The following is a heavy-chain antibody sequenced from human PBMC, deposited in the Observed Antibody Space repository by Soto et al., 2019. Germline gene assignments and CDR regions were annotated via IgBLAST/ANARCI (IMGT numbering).Heavy chain of an antibody. V-gene: IGHV3-30*03. CDR2: ISYDGTNK. CDR1: GFTFSSYG. J-gene: IGHJ4*02. Sequence: QVQLVESGGSVVQPGRSLRLSCAASGFTFSSYGMHWVRQAPGKGLEWVAVISYDGTNKYYADSVKGRFTISRDNSKNSLYLQVNSRRAEDTAVYYCAGGYGLTYFDYWGQGTLVTVSS. D-gene: IGHD1-1*01. CDR3: AGGYGLTYFDY.